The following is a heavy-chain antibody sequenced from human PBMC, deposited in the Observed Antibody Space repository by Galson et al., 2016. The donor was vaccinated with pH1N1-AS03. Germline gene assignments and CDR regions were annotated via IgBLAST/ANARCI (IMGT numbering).Heavy chain of an antibody. CDR1: GFTFSTYC. V-gene: IGHV3-7*01. Sequence: SLRLSCAASGFTFSTYCMSWVRQAPGKGLEWVANIKQDGSEKFYVDSLNGRFTISRDNAKNSLYLQMSSLRAEDTAIYYCARGAPGDHLLSPLWNWGQGPPVTVSS. CDR2: IKQDGSEK. D-gene: IGHD2-2*01. J-gene: IGHJ4*02. CDR3: ARGAPGDHLLSPLWN.